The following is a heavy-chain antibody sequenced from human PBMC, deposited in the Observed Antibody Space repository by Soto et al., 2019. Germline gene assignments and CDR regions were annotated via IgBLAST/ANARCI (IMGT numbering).Heavy chain of an antibody. Sequence: GGSLRLYCAASGFPFSSYWMHWVRQAPGKGLVWVSRIKGDGSETNYADSVKGRFTISRDNAKNTLYLQLNSLRAEDTAVYYCLRGNSGYGNFDYWGQGTRVTVSS. V-gene: IGHV3-74*01. CDR3: LRGNSGYGNFDY. D-gene: IGHD5-12*01. CDR2: IKGDGSET. CDR1: GFPFSSYW. J-gene: IGHJ4*02.